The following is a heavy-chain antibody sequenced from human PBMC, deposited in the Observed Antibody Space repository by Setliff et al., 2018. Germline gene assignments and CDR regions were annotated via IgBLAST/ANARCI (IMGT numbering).Heavy chain of an antibody. CDR2: INTNTGNP. D-gene: IGHD5-12*01. Sequence: KVSCKASGYTFTTYAISWMRQAPGQGLEYMGWINTNTGNPSYAQGFTGRFVFSLDTSVSTAYLQISSLKAEDTAVYYCARASRYGTPRYRGDYYMDVWGKGTTVTVSS. J-gene: IGHJ6*03. CDR1: GYTFTTYA. V-gene: IGHV7-4-1*02. CDR3: ARASRYGTPRYRGDYYMDV.